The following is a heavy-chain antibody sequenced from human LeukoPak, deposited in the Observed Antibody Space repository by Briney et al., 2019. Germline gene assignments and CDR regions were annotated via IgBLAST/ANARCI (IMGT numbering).Heavy chain of an antibody. CDR1: GFTFDDYA. J-gene: IGHJ6*02. Sequence: GGSLRLSCAASGFTFDDYAMHWVRQAPGKGLEWVSGISWNSGSIGCADSVKGRFTISRDNAKNSLYLQMNSLRAEDTALYYCAKDMDCSSTSCYRRSTGDGMDVWGQGTTVTVSS. V-gene: IGHV3-9*01. D-gene: IGHD2-2*01. CDR3: AKDMDCSSTSCYRRSTGDGMDV. CDR2: ISWNSGSI.